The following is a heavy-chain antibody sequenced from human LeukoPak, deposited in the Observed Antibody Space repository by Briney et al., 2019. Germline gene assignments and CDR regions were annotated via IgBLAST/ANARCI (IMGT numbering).Heavy chain of an antibody. J-gene: IGHJ6*03. D-gene: IGHD3-22*01. CDR1: GYRFTSYW. CDR3: ARHSQASYYYDSSGHRPYYYYYMDV. CDR2: IYPGDSDT. Sequence: GASLKISFKGSGYRFTSYWIGWVRQMPGKGLEWMGIIYPGDSDTRYSPSFQGQVTISADKSISTAYLQWSSLKASDTAMYYCARHSQASYYYDSSGHRPYYYYYMDVWGKGTTVTVSS. V-gene: IGHV5-51*01.